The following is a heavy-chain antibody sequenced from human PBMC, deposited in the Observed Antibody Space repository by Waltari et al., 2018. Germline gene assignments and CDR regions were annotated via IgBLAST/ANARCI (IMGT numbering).Heavy chain of an antibody. CDR1: GDSISRSDYY. J-gene: IGHJ5*01. Sequence: QMQLQESGPGLVKPSETLSLSCTVSGDSISRSDYYWGWIRQPPGKGLEWIGRGDDRGTSFYIPSLNSLVDISTDTSKNQLSLRLTSWTAADSAVYHCARQRPAALVAWFDSWGQGPPVIVSS. V-gene: IGHV4-39*07. CDR2: GDDRGTS. D-gene: IGHD2-2*01. CDR3: ARQRPAALVAWFDS.